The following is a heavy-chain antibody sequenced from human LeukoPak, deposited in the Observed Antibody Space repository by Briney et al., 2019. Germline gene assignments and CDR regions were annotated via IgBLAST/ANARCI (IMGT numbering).Heavy chain of an antibody. CDR3: AKDRISMVRGIIDY. CDR2: ISGSGGRT. D-gene: IGHD3-10*01. J-gene: IGHJ4*02. V-gene: IGHV3-23*01. Sequence: GGSLRLSCTASGFTFDDYAMSWVRQAPGKGLEWVSAISGSGGRTYHADSVKSRFTISRDNSKNTLYLQMKSLRAEDTAVYYCAKDRISMVRGIIDYWGQGTLVTVSS. CDR1: GFTFDDYA.